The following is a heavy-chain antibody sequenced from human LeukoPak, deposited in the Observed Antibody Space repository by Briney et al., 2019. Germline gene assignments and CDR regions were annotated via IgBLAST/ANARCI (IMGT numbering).Heavy chain of an antibody. D-gene: IGHD7-27*01. CDR1: GFPFDDYA. CDR3: AGDRDYYYGMDV. Sequence: PGRSLRLSCAASGFPFDDYAMHWVRQAPGKGLEWVSGISWNSGSIGYADSVKGRFTISRDNAKNSLYLQMNSLRAEDTALYYCAGDRDYYYGMDVWGQGTTVTVSS. J-gene: IGHJ6*02. CDR2: ISWNSGSI. V-gene: IGHV3-9*01.